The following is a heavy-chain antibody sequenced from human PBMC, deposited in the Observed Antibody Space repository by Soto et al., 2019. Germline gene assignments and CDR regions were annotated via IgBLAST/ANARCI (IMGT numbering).Heavy chain of an antibody. V-gene: IGHV3-30*18. D-gene: IGHD6-13*01. Sequence: PGGSLRLSCAASGFPFSSYGMHWVRQAPGKGLEWEAVISYDGSNKYYADSVKGRFTISRDNSKDTLYLQMNSLRAEDTAVYYCAKDKSAAAGTGRLDYWGQGTLVTVSS. CDR2: ISYDGSNK. CDR1: GFPFSSYG. J-gene: IGHJ4*02. CDR3: AKDKSAAAGTGRLDY.